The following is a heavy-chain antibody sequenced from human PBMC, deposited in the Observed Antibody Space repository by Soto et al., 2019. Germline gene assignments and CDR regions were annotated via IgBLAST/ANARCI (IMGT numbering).Heavy chain of an antibody. CDR2: ISSNGGST. J-gene: IGHJ3*02. V-gene: IGHV3-64D*06. CDR3: VKSGITGTSRNDAFDI. CDR1: GFTFSSYA. Sequence: GGSLRLSCSASGFTFSSYAMHWVRQAPGKGLEYVSAISSNGGSTYYADSVKGRFTISRDNSKNTLYIQMSSLRAEDTAVYYCVKSGITGTSRNDAFDIWGQGTMVTVSS. D-gene: IGHD1-7*01.